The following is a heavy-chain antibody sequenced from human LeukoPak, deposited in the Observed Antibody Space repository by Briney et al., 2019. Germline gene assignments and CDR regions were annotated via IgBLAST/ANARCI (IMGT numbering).Heavy chain of an antibody. CDR3: SRQPHAKRELPSFEY. Sequence: PGGSLRLSCAASEFTFSSYSMNWVRQAPGKGLEWVSYISSSSSTIYYADSVKGRFTISRDNAKNSLYLQMNSLKTEDTAVYYCSRQPHAKRELPSFEYWGQGTLVTVSS. CDR2: ISSSSSTI. CDR1: EFTFSSYS. J-gene: IGHJ4*02. V-gene: IGHV3-48*04. D-gene: IGHD1-26*01.